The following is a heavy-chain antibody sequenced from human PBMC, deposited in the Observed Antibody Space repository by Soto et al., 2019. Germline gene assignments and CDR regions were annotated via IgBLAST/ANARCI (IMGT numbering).Heavy chain of an antibody. Sequence: SETLSLTCTVSGAPMNSGGYHWSWIRQRPGKGLDCIGHVSDSGETYYHPCLKGRISISPATSNNRFSLNIRSVTAAETAVYFCSRDYIYATAYWGPGTLVTVSS. V-gene: IGHV4-31*03. CDR1: GAPMNSGGYH. J-gene: IGHJ4*02. D-gene: IGHD2-2*01. CDR2: VSDSGET. CDR3: SRDYIYATAY.